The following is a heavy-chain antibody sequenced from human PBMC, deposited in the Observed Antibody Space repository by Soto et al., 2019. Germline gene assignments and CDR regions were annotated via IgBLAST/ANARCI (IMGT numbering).Heavy chain of an antibody. V-gene: IGHV3-48*03. CDR3: ARAFYAGTLDY. J-gene: IGHJ4*02. D-gene: IGHD6-13*01. CDR1: GFTFRTYE. CDR2: INSIDNTT. Sequence: SMKLSSAASGFTFRTYEMNWVRQAPGKGLEWISYINSIDNTTSYADPVKGRFTISRDNAKNSLYLQMNSLRAEDTAVYYCARAFYAGTLDYWGQGTLVTGSS.